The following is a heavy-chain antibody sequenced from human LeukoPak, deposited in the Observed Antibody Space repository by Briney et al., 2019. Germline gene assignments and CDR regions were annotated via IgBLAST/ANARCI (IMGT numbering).Heavy chain of an antibody. CDR3: ARGMGYSSSSDFDY. CDR2: IIPIFGIA. V-gene: IGHV1-69*02. CDR1: GGTFSSYT. J-gene: IGHJ4*02. D-gene: IGHD6-6*01. Sequence: SVKVSCKASGGTFSSYTISWVRQAPGQGLEWRGRIIPIFGIANYAQKFQGRVTITADKSTSTAYMELSSLGSEDAAVYYCARGMGYSSSSDFDYWGQGTLVTVSS.